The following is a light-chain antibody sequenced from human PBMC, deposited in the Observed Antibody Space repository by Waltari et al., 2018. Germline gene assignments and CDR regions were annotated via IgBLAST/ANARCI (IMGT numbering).Light chain of an antibody. CDR1: MLPKKS. CDR2: QDS. CDR3: YSTTDNNLGV. Sequence: SSELTQPSSVSVSPGQTARITCSGDMLPKKSSRWFKPKPGQAPVLVLYQDSARPSGIPERFSGSSSGTTVTLTISGAQVEDEADYYCYSTTDNNLGVFGPGTRVTVL. V-gene: IGLV3-27*01. J-gene: IGLJ1*01.